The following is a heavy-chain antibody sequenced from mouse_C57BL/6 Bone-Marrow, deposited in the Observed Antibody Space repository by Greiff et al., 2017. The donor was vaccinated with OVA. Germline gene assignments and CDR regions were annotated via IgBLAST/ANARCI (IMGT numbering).Heavy chain of an antibody. D-gene: IGHD1-1*01. V-gene: IGHV1-64*01. Sequence: QVQLQQPGAELVKPGASVKLSCKASGYTFTSYWMHWVKQRPGQGLEWIGMIHPNSCSTNYNEKFKSKATLTVDKSSSTAYMQLSSLTSEDSAVYYCASPLTTIVRDYWGQGTTLSVSS. CDR3: ASPLTTIVRDY. CDR1: GYTFTSYW. CDR2: IHPNSCST. J-gene: IGHJ2*01.